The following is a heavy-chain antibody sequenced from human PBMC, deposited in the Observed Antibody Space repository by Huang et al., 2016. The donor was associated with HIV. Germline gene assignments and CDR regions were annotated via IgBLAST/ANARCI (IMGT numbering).Heavy chain of an antibody. D-gene: IGHD6-13*01. Sequence: QITLKESGPTLVKPTQTLPLTCTFSGFSLTSSGVAVGWIRQPPGQALEWFALIYWDNEEPFSPSLKTRLTITKGTPKNEVVLMMTHMDPVDTATYYCVHRLRYGKWYVDYWGQGVLVTVSS. CDR1: GFSLTSSGVA. CDR2: IYWDNEE. J-gene: IGHJ4*02. CDR3: VHRLRYGKWYVDY. V-gene: IGHV2-5*02.